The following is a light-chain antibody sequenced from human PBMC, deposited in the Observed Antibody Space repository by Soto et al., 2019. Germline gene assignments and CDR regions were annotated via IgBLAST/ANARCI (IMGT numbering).Light chain of an antibody. Sequence: DIQMTQTPSTLSASVGDRVTITCRASQTIATWLAWYQQKPGKAPKLLIYKASNLQSGVPSRLSGSGSGTEFTLTISSLQPDDFATYYCQQYSSFTTFGQGTKVDI. CDR2: KAS. J-gene: IGKJ1*01. CDR1: QTIATW. V-gene: IGKV1-5*03. CDR3: QQYSSFTT.